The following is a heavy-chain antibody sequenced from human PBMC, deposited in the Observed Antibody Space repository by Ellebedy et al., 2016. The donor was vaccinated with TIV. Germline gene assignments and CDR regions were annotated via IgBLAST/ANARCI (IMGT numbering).Heavy chain of an antibody. CDR1: GFTFSSYA. J-gene: IGHJ4*02. V-gene: IGHV3-23*01. D-gene: IGHD6-19*01. Sequence: GGSLRLXXAASGFTFSSYAMTWVRQAPGKGLEWVSGISGSGGHTYYADSVKGRFTISRDNANNTLFLHMDSLRVDDTAVYYCVQDILASNGWYNRDYWGRGTLVTVSS. CDR2: ISGSGGHT. CDR3: VQDILASNGWYNRDY.